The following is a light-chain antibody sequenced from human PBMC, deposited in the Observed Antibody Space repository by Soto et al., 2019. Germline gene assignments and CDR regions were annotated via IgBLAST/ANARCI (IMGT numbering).Light chain of an antibody. CDR1: QSVSNNY. CDR2: GAS. Sequence: EIVLTQSPATLSLSPGEGATLSCRASQSVSNNYLAWYQPKPGQAPRLLIYGASNRATGIPDRLSGSGSGTDFTLTIRRLQPEDFAVYYCQQYGTSGTFGQGTKVDIK. CDR3: QQYGTSGT. J-gene: IGKJ1*01. V-gene: IGKV3-20*01.